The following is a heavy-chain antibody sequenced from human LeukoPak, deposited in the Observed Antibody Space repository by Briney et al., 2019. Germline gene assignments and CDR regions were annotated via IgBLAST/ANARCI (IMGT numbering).Heavy chain of an antibody. D-gene: IGHD4-11*01. CDR3: ARSLNDYSNFLYFDY. V-gene: IGHV4-34*01. Sequence: SETLSLTCAVYGGSFSGYYWSWIRQPPGKGLEWIGEINHSGSTNYNPSLKSRVTISVDTSKNQFSLKLSSVTAADTAVYYCARSLNDYSNFLYFDYWGQGTLVTVSS. CDR2: INHSGST. J-gene: IGHJ4*02. CDR1: GGSFSGYY.